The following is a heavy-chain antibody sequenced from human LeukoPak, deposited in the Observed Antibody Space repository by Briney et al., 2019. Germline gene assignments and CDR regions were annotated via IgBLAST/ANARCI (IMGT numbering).Heavy chain of an antibody. J-gene: IGHJ3*02. CDR1: GGSISSGDYY. CDR3: ARAPYYDILTHDAFDI. D-gene: IGHD3-9*01. Sequence: SETLSLPCTVSGGSISSGDYYWSWIRQPPGKGLEWIGYIYYSGSTYYNPSLKSRVTISVDTSKNQFSLKLSSVTAADTAVYYCARAPYYDILTHDAFDIWGQGTMVTVSS. V-gene: IGHV4-30-4*01. CDR2: IYYSGST.